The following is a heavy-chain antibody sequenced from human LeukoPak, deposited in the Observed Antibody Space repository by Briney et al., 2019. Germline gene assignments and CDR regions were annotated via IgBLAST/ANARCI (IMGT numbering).Heavy chain of an antibody. CDR1: GFTVSSNY. Sequence: GGSLRLSCAASGFTVSSNYMSWVRQAPGKGLEWVSVIYSGGSTYYADSVKGRFTISRDNSKNTLYLQMNSLRAEDTAVYYCARSGPGSLGPPNSSGWVDYWGQGTLVTVSS. V-gene: IGHV3-66*02. CDR3: ARSGPGSLGPPNSSGWVDY. D-gene: IGHD6-19*01. J-gene: IGHJ4*02. CDR2: IYSGGST.